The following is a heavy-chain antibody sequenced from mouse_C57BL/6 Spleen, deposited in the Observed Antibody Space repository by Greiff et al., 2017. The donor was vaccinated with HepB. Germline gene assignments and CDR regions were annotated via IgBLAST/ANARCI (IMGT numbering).Heavy chain of an antibody. CDR3: ARGGTGTDFDY. CDR2: IYPGSGNT. J-gene: IGHJ2*01. V-gene: IGHV1-76*01. D-gene: IGHD4-1*01. Sequence: QVQLQQSGAELVRPGASVKLSCKASGYTFTDYYINWVKQRPGQGLEWIARIYPGSGNTYYNEKFKGKATLTAEKSSSTAYMQLSSLTSEDSAVYFCARGGTGTDFDYWGQGTTLTVSS. CDR1: GYTFTDYY.